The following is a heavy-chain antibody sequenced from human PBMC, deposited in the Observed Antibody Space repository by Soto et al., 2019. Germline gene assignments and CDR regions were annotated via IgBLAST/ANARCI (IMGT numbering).Heavy chain of an antibody. CDR1: GYTFTGYY. D-gene: IGHD2-15*01. V-gene: IGHV1-2*04. CDR3: ARDSKYCSGGSCYSPVWFDP. CDR2: INPNSGGT. Sequence: QVQLVQSGAEVKKPGASVKVSCKASGYTFTGYYMHWVRQAPGQGLEWMGWINPNSGGTNYAQKFQGWVTMTRDTSISTAYMELRRLRSDDTAVYYCARDSKYCSGGSCYSPVWFDPWGQGTLVTVSS. J-gene: IGHJ5*02.